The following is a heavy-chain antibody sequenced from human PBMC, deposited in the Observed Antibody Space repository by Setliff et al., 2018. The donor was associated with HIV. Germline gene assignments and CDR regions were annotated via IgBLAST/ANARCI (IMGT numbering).Heavy chain of an antibody. V-gene: IGHV1-46*01. CDR2: INPNGGST. CDR1: GYTFTSYY. CDR3: ARDTQTALRRDGYNYAFDI. Sequence: ASVKVSCKASGYTFTSYYVNFVRQAPGQGPEWMGIINPNGGSTNYAQKFKGRVAMTADTSTNNVHMYLSSLRSEDTAVYYCARDTQTALRRDGYNYAFDIWGQGTMVTVSS. D-gene: IGHD5-12*01. J-gene: IGHJ3*02.